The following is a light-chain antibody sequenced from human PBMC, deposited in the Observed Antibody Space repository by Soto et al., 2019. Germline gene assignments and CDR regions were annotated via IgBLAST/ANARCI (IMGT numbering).Light chain of an antibody. CDR2: WAS. Sequence: DIVMTQSPDSLAVSLGERATINCKSSQSVLYSSNNKNYLAWYQQKPGQPPKLLIYWASTRESGVPDRCSGSGSGRDFTLILSCLQAEEFAVYYCQQYYSTPNTFGQGTKLEIK. CDR3: QQYYSTPNT. J-gene: IGKJ2*01. V-gene: IGKV4-1*01. CDR1: QSVLYSSNNKNY.